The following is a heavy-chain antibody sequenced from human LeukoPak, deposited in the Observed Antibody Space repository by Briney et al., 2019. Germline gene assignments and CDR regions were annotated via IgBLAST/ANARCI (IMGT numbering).Heavy chain of an antibody. J-gene: IGHJ4*02. V-gene: IGHV1-69*04. Sequence: GSSVKVSCKASGGTFSSYAISWVRQAPGQGLEWMGRFIPIFGIANYAQKFQGRVTITADKSTSTAYMELSSLRSEDTAVYYCARELRVRWFGESLDYWGQGTLVTVSS. CDR3: ARELRVRWFGESLDY. CDR1: GGTFSSYA. D-gene: IGHD3-10*01. CDR2: FIPIFGIA.